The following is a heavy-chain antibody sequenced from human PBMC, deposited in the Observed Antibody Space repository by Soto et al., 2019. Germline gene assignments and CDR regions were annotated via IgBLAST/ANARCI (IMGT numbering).Heavy chain of an antibody. D-gene: IGHD6-19*01. CDR2: IKQDGSEK. V-gene: IGHV3-7*01. J-gene: IGHJ6*03. CDR3: AREQEKWLANYYYYYMDV. Sequence: GGSLRLSCAASGFTFSSYWMSWVRQAPGKGLEWVANIKQDGSEKYYVDSVKGRFTISRDNAKNSLYLQMNSLRAEDTAVYYCAREQEKWLANYYYYYMDVWGKGTTVTVSS. CDR1: GFTFSSYW.